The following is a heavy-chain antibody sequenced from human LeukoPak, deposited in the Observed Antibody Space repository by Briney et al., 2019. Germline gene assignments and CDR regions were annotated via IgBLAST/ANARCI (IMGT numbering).Heavy chain of an antibody. CDR1: GFTVSSSF. Sequence: GGSLRLTCAASGFTVSSSFMSWVRQAPGKGLEWVSVIYTGGSTYYADSVKGRFTISRDDSKNMVYLQMNSLRAEDTAVYFCSRDTAMTSGYGMDVWGQGTTVTVSS. CDR2: IYTGGST. CDR3: SRDTAMTSGYGMDV. V-gene: IGHV3-66*01. D-gene: IGHD4-17*01. J-gene: IGHJ6*02.